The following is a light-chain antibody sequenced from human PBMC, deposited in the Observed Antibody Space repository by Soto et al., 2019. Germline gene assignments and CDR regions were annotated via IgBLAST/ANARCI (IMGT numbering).Light chain of an antibody. CDR2: EVS. CDR1: SSDVGGYNY. V-gene: IGLV2-8*01. J-gene: IGLJ2*01. CDR3: SSYAGSNNLG. Sequence: QSVLPQPHSASGSPGQSVTISCTGTSSDVGGYNYVSWYHQHPGKAPKLMIYEVSRRPSGVPDRFSVSKSGNTASLTVSGLQAEDEADYYCSSYAGSNNLGFGRGTKLTVL.